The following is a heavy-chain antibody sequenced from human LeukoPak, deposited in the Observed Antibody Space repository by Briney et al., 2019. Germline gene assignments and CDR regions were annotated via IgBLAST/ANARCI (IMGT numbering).Heavy chain of an antibody. J-gene: IGHJ4*02. CDR2: IYYSGST. D-gene: IGHD3-22*01. V-gene: IGHV4-59*01. Sequence: SETLSLTCTVSGGSISSYYWSWIRQPPGKGLEWIGYIYYSGSTNYNPSLKSRVTISVDTSKNQFSLKLSSVTAADTAVYYCARTPPYDSSGCYSDYFDYWGQGTLVTVSS. CDR3: ARTPPYDSSGCYSDYFDY. CDR1: GGSISSYY.